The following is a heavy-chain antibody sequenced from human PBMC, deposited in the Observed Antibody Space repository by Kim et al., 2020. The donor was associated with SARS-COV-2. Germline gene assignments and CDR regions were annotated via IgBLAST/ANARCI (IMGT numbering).Heavy chain of an antibody. CDR2: INHSGST. Sequence: SETLSLTCAVYGGSFSGYYWSWIRQPPGKGLEWIGEINHSGSTNYNPSLKSRVTISVDTSKNQFSLKLSSVTAADTAVYYCARDQLLQPQLYWGQGTLVAVSS. CDR1: GGSFSGYY. V-gene: IGHV4-34*01. J-gene: IGHJ4*02. D-gene: IGHD2-2*01. CDR3: ARDQLLQPQLY.